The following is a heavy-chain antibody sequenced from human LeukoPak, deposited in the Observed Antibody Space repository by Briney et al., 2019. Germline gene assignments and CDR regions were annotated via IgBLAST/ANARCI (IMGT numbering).Heavy chain of an antibody. CDR1: GHTLTGYY. J-gene: IGHJ6*03. D-gene: IGHD3-10*01. Sequence: ASVKVSCKASGHTLTGYYIHRVRQAPGQGLEWMGWINPNSGGTNYAQRFQGRVTMTRDTSINTAYMELSRLRSDDTAVYYCARDLRVRGPMDVWGEGTTITISS. V-gene: IGHV1-2*02. CDR3: ARDLRVRGPMDV. CDR2: INPNSGGT.